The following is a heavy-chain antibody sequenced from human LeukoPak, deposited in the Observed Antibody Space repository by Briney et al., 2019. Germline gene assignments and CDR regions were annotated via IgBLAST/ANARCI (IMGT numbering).Heavy chain of an antibody. CDR1: GFTVSSNY. Sequence: GGSLRLSCAASGFTVSSNYMSWVRQAPGKGLEWVSVIYSGGSTYYADSVKGRFTISRDNSKNTLYLQMNSLRAEDTAVYYCATYPKNTYYYDSSGATGDFDLWGRGTLVTVPS. J-gene: IGHJ2*01. V-gene: IGHV3-53*01. CDR2: IYSGGST. CDR3: ATYPKNTYYYDSSGATGDFDL. D-gene: IGHD3-22*01.